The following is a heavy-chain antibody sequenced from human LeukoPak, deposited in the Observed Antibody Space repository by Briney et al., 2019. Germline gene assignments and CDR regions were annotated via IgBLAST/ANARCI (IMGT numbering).Heavy chain of an antibody. CDR1: GGSISSGGYS. CDR3: ARVVNRAARPSENEDY. Sequence: SETLSLTCAVSGGSISSGGYSWSWIRQPPGKGLEWIGYIYYSGSTYYNPSLKSRVTISVDTSKNQFSLKLSSVTAADTAVYYCARVVNRAARPSENEDYWGQGTLVTVSS. J-gene: IGHJ4*02. CDR2: IYYSGST. D-gene: IGHD6-6*01. V-gene: IGHV4-30-4*07.